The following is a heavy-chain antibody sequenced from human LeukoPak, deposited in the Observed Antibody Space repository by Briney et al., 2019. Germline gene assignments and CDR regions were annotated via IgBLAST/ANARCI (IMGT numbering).Heavy chain of an antibody. CDR1: GGTFSSYA. CDR2: IIPIFGTA. Sequence: ASVKVSCKASGGTFSSYAISWVRQAPGQGLEWMGGIIPIFGTANYAQKFQGRVTIIADKSTSTAYVELNSLRSEDTAVYYCARSSIIAAAGPYYFDHWGQGTLVTVSS. CDR3: ARSSIIAAAGPYYFDH. D-gene: IGHD6-13*01. V-gene: IGHV1-69*06. J-gene: IGHJ4*02.